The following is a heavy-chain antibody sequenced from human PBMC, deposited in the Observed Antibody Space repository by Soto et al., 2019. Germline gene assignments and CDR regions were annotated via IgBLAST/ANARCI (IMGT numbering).Heavy chain of an antibody. D-gene: IGHD2-8*01. CDR3: ARHDSNGAFDF. V-gene: IGHV5-10-1*01. CDR1: GYMFPIYH. J-gene: IGHJ4*02. Sequence: GESLKISCEASGYMFPIYHISWVRQMPGKGLEWVGKIDPSDSRTMYRPSSRARITISVDKSINTAYLEWGRLKASDTAMYYCARHDSNGAFDFWGQGTQVTVPQ. CDR2: IDPSDSRT.